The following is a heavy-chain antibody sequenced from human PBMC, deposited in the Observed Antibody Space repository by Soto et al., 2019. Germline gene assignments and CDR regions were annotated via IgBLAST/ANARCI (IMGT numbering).Heavy chain of an antibody. CDR2: ISGSGGST. CDR1: GFTFISYA. Sequence: GWSLRLSCAASGFTFISYAMSWVRQAPGKGLEWVSAISGSGGSTYYADSVKGRFTISRDNSKNTLYLQMNSLRAEDTAVYYCAKSSKSSYSYYDILTGYYPPGYWGQGTLVTVSS. V-gene: IGHV3-23*01. D-gene: IGHD3-9*01. CDR3: AKSSKSSYSYYDILTGYYPPGY. J-gene: IGHJ4*02.